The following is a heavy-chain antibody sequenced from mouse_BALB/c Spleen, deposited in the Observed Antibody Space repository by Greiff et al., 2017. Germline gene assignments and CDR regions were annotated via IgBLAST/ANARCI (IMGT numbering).Heavy chain of an antibody. V-gene: IGHV5-12-1*01. J-gene: IGHJ4*01. CDR3: ARHKYGNYVFREDY. D-gene: IGHD2-10*02. Sequence: EVQLVESGGGLVKPGGSLKLSCAASGFAFSSYDMSWVRQTPEKRLEWVAYISSGGGSTYYPDTVKGRFTISRDNAKNTLYLQMSSLKSEDTAMYYCARHKYGNYVFREDYWGQGTSVTVSS. CDR1: GFAFSSYD. CDR2: ISSGGGST.